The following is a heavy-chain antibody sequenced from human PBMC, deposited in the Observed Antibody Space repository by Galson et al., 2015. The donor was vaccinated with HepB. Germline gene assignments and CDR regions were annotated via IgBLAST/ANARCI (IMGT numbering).Heavy chain of an antibody. CDR1: GYTLTYYG. V-gene: IGHV1-18*01. J-gene: IGHJ6*03. CDR2: ISAYNGDT. Sequence: SVKVSCKASGYTLTYYGITWVRQAPGQGLEWLGWISAYNGDTNYAQNVQGRVTLTTDTSTSTAYMELRSLRSDDTAVYYCATGYSSSPYYMDVWGEGTTVTVSS. D-gene: IGHD6-13*01. CDR3: ATGYSSSPYYMDV.